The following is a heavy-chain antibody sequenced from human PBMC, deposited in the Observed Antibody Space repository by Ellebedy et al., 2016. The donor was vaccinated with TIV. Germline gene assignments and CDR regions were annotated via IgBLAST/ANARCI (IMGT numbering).Heavy chain of an antibody. Sequence: GESLKISCAASGFSFGSYAMTWVRQAPGKGLEWVSGISGSGATTLYADSVKGRFTISRDNSKNTVYLQMTGLRAEDTALYYCSKGGYGYGGLEKNWFDSWGQGTLVTVSS. J-gene: IGHJ5*01. CDR2: ISGSGATT. CDR1: GFSFGSYA. V-gene: IGHV3-23*01. CDR3: SKGGYGYGGLEKNWFDS. D-gene: IGHD5-18*01.